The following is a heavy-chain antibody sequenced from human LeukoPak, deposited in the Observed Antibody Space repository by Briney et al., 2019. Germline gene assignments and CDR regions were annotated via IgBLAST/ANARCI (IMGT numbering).Heavy chain of an antibody. CDR1: EFTFSSHG. Sequence: PGGSLRLSCAASEFTFSSHGMHWVRQAPGKGLEWVAVISYDGSNKYYADSVKGRFTISRDNSKNTLYLQMNSLRAEDTAVYYCAWWSLGARDFGYWGQGTLVTASS. J-gene: IGHJ4*02. D-gene: IGHD1-26*01. V-gene: IGHV3-30*03. CDR3: AWWSLGARDFGY. CDR2: ISYDGSNK.